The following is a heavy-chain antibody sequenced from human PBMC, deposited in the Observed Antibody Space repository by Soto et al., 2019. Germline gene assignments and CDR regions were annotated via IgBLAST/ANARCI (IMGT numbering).Heavy chain of an antibody. V-gene: IGHV3-30*03. Sequence: GGSLRLSCAASGFTFSSYGMHWVRQAPGKGLEWVAVISYDGSNKYYADSVKGRFTISRDNSKNTLYLQMNSLRAEDTAVYYCARGHPNRYYHFWSGYYPPSGQATLVTVSS. CDR1: GFTFSSYG. CDR3: ARGHPNRYYHFWSGYYPP. D-gene: IGHD3-3*01. CDR2: ISYDGSNK. J-gene: IGHJ5*02.